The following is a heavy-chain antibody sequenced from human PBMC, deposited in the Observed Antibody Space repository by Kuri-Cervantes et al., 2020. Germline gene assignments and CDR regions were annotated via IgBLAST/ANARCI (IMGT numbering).Heavy chain of an antibody. V-gene: IGHV6-1*01. Sequence: SETLSLTCAISGDSVSSNSAAWNWIRQSPSRGLEWLGRTYYRSKWYNDYAVSVKSRITINPDTSKNQFSLKLSSVTAADTAVYYCARDRRYYYGSGSYSVDVWGQGTTVTVSS. J-gene: IGHJ6*02. D-gene: IGHD3-10*01. CDR2: TYYRSKWYN. CDR3: ARDRRYYYGSGSYSVDV. CDR1: GDSVSSNSAA.